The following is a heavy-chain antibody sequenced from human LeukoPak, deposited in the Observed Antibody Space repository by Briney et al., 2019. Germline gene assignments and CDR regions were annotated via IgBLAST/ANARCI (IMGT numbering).Heavy chain of an antibody. CDR2: INRDGSST. J-gene: IGHJ4*02. CDR3: AKGQQLVEN. Sequence: GGSLRLSCAASGIIFSNYWMHWVRQAPGKGLVWVSRINRDGSSTSYADSVKGRFTISRDNSKNTLYLQMNSLRAEDTAVYYCAKGQQLVENWGQGTLVTVSS. V-gene: IGHV3-74*01. D-gene: IGHD6-6*01. CDR1: GIIFSNYW.